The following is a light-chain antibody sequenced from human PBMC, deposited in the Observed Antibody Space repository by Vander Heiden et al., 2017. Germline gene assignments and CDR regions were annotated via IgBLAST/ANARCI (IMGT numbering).Light chain of an antibody. CDR2: TNR. J-gene: IGLJ1*01. Sequence: QSVLTPPPSASGTPGQRVTVSCSGSSSNIGSNSVNWYQQLPGTAPKLLIYTNRQRPSGVPDRFSGSKSGTSASLAISGLQSEDEADYYCAAWDDSLNGYVFGTGTKVTVL. V-gene: IGLV1-44*01. CDR1: SSNIGSNS. CDR3: AAWDDSLNGYV.